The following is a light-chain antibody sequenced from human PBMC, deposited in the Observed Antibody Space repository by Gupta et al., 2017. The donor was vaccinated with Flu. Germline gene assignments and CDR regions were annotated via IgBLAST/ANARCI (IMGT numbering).Light chain of an antibody. J-gene: IGKJ1*01. CDR3: QQRSSLPWT. Sequence: ELVLTQSPDFQSVTPKEKGTITCRASQSIGSSVHWYQQKPDQSPKLLIKYASQSCSGVPSRFSGSGSGTDFTLTISSLEAEDAATYDCQQRSSLPWTFGQGTKVEIK. CDR2: YAS. V-gene: IGKV6-21*01. CDR1: QSIGSS.